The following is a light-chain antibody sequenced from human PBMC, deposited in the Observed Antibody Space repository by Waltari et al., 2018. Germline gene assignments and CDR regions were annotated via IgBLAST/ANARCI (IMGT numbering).Light chain of an antibody. CDR2: LGS. V-gene: IGKV2-28*01. J-gene: IGKJ4*01. CDR3: MQALQSPLT. Sequence: DIVMTHSPLSLPVTPGEPASISCTSSRSLLHSSGYNYVDWYLQKPGQSPQLLISLGSNRASGVPDRFSGSGSGTDFTLKISRVEAEDVGVYYCMQALQSPLTFGGGTKVEIK. CDR1: RSLLHSSGYNY.